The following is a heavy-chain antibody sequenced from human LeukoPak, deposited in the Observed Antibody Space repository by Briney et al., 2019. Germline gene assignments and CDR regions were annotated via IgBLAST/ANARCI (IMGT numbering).Heavy chain of an antibody. D-gene: IGHD3-16*02. J-gene: IGHJ6*03. Sequence: GGSLRLSCAASGFTFSSYGMHWVRQAPGKGLEWVAFIRYDGSNKYYADSVKGRFTISRDNSKNTLYLQMNSLRAEDTAVYYCAKDNYDYVWGSYRSPPYYYYYMDVWGKGTTVTISS. CDR3: AKDNYDYVWGSYRSPPYYYYYMDV. CDR2: IRYDGSNK. V-gene: IGHV3-30*02. CDR1: GFTFSSYG.